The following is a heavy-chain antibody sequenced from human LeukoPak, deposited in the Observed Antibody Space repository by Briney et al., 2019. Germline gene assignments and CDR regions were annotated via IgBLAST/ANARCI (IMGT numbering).Heavy chain of an antibody. CDR3: ARAHGDYQHYFDY. Sequence: SETLSLTCTVSGGSVSDTNYFWGWIRQPPGKGLEWIGSIYYSGNTYYNPSLKSRVTISADTSKNQFSLQLSSVTAADTAVYYCARAHGDYQHYFDYWGQGTLVTVSS. V-gene: IGHV4-39*07. CDR2: IYYSGNT. J-gene: IGHJ4*02. CDR1: GGSVSDTNYF. D-gene: IGHD4-17*01.